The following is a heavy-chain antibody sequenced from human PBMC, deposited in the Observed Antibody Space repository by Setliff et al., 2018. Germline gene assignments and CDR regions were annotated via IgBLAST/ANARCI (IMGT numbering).Heavy chain of an antibody. CDR1: GYSISSGYI. Sequence: PSETLSLTCTVSGYSISSGYIWGWIRQPPGKGLEWVGNIGHTGSINYNPSLKSRLTISRHTSKNQVSLKLNSVTATDTAVYYCARDLGHGGDSDYWGQGILVTVSS. CDR3: ARDLGHGGDSDY. J-gene: IGHJ4*02. D-gene: IGHD2-21*02. V-gene: IGHV4-38-2*02. CDR2: IGHTGSI.